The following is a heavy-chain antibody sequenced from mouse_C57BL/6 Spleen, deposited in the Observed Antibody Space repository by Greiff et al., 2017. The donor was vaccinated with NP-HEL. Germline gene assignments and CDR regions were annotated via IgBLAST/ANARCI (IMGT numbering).Heavy chain of an antibody. CDR2: IRNKANGYTT. J-gene: IGHJ1*03. CDR3: ARPPISDDGSSSRYWYFDV. V-gene: IGHV7-3*01. Sequence: EVMLVESGGGLVQPGGSLSLSCAASGFTFTDYYMSWVRQPPGKALEWLGFIRNKANGYTTEYSASVKGRFTISRDNSQSILYLQMNALRAEDSATYYCARPPISDDGSSSRYWYFDVWGTGTTVTVSS. CDR1: GFTFTDYY. D-gene: IGHD1-1*01.